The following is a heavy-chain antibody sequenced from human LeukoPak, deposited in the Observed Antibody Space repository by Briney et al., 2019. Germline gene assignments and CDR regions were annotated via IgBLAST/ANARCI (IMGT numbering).Heavy chain of an antibody. CDR1: GGSISSGAY. CDR2: IYRTGNT. V-gene: IGHV4-38-2*02. CDR3: ANSWYYYDSSGLPKADAFDR. D-gene: IGHD3-22*01. Sequence: PSETLSRTCTVSGGSISSGAYWGWLRQPPGEGLEWIATIYRTGNTYYHPSLESRVTISIDTSKNQFSLKLNSVTAADTAVYYCANSWYYYDSSGLPKADAFDRWGQGTLVTVSS. J-gene: IGHJ3*01.